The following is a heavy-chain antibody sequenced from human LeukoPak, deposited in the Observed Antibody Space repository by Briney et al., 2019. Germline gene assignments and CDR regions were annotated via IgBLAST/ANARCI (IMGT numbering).Heavy chain of an antibody. Sequence: SVKVSCKASGGTFSNYAISWVRQAPGQGLEWMGGIIPIFGTANYAQKFQGRVTITADESTSTAYMELSSLRSEDTAVYYCARGLQAAPNPYNWFDPWGQGTLVTVSS. J-gene: IGHJ5*02. CDR1: GGTFSNYA. CDR3: ARGLQAAPNPYNWFDP. D-gene: IGHD2-15*01. V-gene: IGHV1-69*13. CDR2: IIPIFGTA.